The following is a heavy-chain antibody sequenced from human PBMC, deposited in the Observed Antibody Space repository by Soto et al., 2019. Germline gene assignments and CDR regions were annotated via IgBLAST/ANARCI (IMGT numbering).Heavy chain of an antibody. Sequence: ASVKVSCKASGDTFTGYYMHCVRRAPGQGPEWMGWINPNSGNTKYAQSFQGRVTMTRDTSTSTAYMELTWLRSDDAAIYYCARAGDNGDRFFDAWGQGTLVTVSS. V-gene: IGHV1-2*02. J-gene: IGHJ4*02. CDR3: ARAGDNGDRFFDA. D-gene: IGHD7-27*01. CDR2: INPNSGNT. CDR1: GDTFTGYY.